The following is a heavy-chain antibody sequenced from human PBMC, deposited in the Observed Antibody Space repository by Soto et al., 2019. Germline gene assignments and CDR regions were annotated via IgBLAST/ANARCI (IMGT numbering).Heavy chain of an antibody. CDR1: GGSMSRGDYY. CDR2: IYYSGST. CDR3: ARVGQTPATVDY. Sequence: SETVSVTCTVSGGSMSRGDYYWGWIRQRPGKGLDWIGYIYYSGSTYYNPSLKSRVTISVDTSKNQFSLKLSSVTAADTAVYYCARVGQTPATVDYSGHGTLVTLSS. V-gene: IGHV4-30-4*01. J-gene: IGHJ4*01.